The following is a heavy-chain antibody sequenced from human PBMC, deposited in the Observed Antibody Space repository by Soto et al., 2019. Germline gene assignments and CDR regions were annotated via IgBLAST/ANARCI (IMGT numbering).Heavy chain of an antibody. CDR3: ARDKLTGLFDY. J-gene: IGHJ4*02. CDR2: ISYSGST. D-gene: IGHD2-8*02. CDR1: GGSISSGEYY. Sequence: SETLSLTCTVSGGSISSGEYYWTWIRQPPGKGLEWIGYISYSGSTHYSPSLKSRVSITVDTSKNQFSLNLASVSAEDTAVYYCARDKLTGLFDYWGQGTLVTVAS. V-gene: IGHV4-30-4*01.